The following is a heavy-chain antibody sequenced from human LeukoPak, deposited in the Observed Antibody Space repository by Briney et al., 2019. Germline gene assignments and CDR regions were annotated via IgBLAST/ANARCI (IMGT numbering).Heavy chain of an antibody. Sequence: GESLRISCKGSGYSFTSYWISWVRQMPGKGLEWMGRIAPSDSYTNYSPSFQGHVTISADKSISTTYLQWSSLKASDTATYYCARHRGYATGSCYPDYWGQGTLVTVSS. CDR1: GYSFTSYW. V-gene: IGHV5-10-1*01. CDR2: IAPSDSYT. CDR3: ARHRGYATGSCYPDY. J-gene: IGHJ4*02. D-gene: IGHD2-15*01.